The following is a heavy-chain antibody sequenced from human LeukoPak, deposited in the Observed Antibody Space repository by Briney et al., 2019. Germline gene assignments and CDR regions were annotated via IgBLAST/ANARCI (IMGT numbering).Heavy chain of an antibody. J-gene: IGHJ4*02. CDR3: ASHGDIVGATQTSFDY. D-gene: IGHD1-26*01. Sequence: PSETLSLTCAVYGGSFSGYYWSWIRQPPGKGLEWIGEINHSGSTNYNPSLKSRVTVSVDTSKNQFSLKLSSVTAADTAVYYCASHGDIVGATQTSFDYWGQGTLVTVSS. V-gene: IGHV4-34*01. CDR2: INHSGST. CDR1: GGSFSGYY.